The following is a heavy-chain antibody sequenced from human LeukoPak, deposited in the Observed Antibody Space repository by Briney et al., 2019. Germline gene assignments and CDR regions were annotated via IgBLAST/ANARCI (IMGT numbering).Heavy chain of an antibody. J-gene: IGHJ4*02. V-gene: IGHV1-2*06. CDR3: ARGNSGYDSVFDY. Sequence: ASVKVSCKASGYTFTGYYMHWVRQAPGQGLEWMGRINPNSGGTNYAQKFQGRVTMTRDTSISTAYMELSRLRSDDTAVYYCARGNSGYDSVFDYWGRGTLVTVSS. CDR1: GYTFTGYY. CDR2: INPNSGGT. D-gene: IGHD5-12*01.